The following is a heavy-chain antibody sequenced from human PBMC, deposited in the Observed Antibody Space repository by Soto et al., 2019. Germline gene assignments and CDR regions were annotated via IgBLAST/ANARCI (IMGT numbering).Heavy chain of an antibody. CDR3: AKDASLDY. CDR1: GFTFKNFA. J-gene: IGHJ4*02. V-gene: IGHV3-23*01. Sequence: GGSLRLSCAASGFTFKNFAMSWVRQTPGKGLEWVSAIHGGRGGAEYTDSVKGRFTVSRDNSKNTLYLQMNSLRAEDTAVYYCAKDASLDYWGQGTLVTVSS. CDR2: IHGGRGGA.